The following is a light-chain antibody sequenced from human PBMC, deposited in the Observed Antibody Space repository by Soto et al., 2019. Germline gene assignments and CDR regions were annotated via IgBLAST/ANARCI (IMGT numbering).Light chain of an antibody. V-gene: IGKV3-15*01. Sequence: DIVMTQSPGTLSVSPGERATLSCRASQSVSSNLAWYQQKPGQAPRLLIHGASTRATGIPARFSGSGSGTEFTLTISSLEPEDFAVYYCQQRSNWPPITFGQGTRLEIK. CDR1: QSVSSN. CDR3: QQRSNWPPIT. J-gene: IGKJ5*01. CDR2: GAS.